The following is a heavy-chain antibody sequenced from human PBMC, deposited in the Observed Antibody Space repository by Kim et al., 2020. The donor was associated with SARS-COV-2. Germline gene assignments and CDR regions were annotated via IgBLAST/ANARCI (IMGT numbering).Heavy chain of an antibody. CDR1: GGSISSSNW. V-gene: IGHV4-4*02. CDR3: AREVNQGYCSGGSCYSNWFDP. Sequence: SETLSLTCAVSGGSISSSNWWSWVRQPPGKGLEWIGEIYHSGSTNYNPSLKSRVTISVDKSKNQFSLKLSSVTAADTAVYYCAREVNQGYCSGGSCYSNWFDPWGQGTLVTVSS. J-gene: IGHJ5*02. CDR2: IYHSGST. D-gene: IGHD2-15*01.